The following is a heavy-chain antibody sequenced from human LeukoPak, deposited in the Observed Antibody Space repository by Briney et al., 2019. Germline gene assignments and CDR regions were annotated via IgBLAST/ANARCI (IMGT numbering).Heavy chain of an antibody. D-gene: IGHD5-18*01. J-gene: IGHJ4*02. CDR2: ILFDGSNK. CDR3: AKDHLAGYSYGGYYFDY. CDR1: GFTFSNYG. V-gene: IGHV3-30*18. Sequence: GSLRLSCAASGFTFSNYGMHWVRQAPGKGLEGVAGILFDGSNKNYVDSVKGRFTISRDNSKNTLYLQMSSLRGEDTAVYYCAKDHLAGYSYGGYYFDYWGQGTLVTVSS.